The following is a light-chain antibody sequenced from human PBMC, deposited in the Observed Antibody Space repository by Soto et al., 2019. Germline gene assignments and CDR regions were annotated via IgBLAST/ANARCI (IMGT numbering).Light chain of an antibody. V-gene: IGLV2-14*03. CDR3: CSYKSSSTLYV. Sequence: QSVLTQPAPVSGSPGQSITISCTGTSSDIGAYNYVSWYQQHPGKAPKLIIYDVTNRPAGISSRFSASKSGNTASLTISVLQAEDEADYHCCSYKSSSTLYVFGTGTKVTVL. J-gene: IGLJ1*01. CDR2: DVT. CDR1: SSDIGAYNY.